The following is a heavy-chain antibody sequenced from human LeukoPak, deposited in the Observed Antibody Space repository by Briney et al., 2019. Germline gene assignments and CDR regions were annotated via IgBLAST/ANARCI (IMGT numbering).Heavy chain of an antibody. CDR2: ILSDGSKE. D-gene: IGHD1-14*01. CDR3: AKDGTGLYYYGMDV. CDR1: GFTFSSYG. Sequence: GGSLRLSCAASGFTFSSYGMHWVRQAPGKGLEWVAVILSDGSKEFYTDSVKGRFTISRDNSKNTLYLQMNSLRAEDTAVYYCAKDGTGLYYYGMDVWGQGTTVTVSS. V-gene: IGHV3-30*02. J-gene: IGHJ6*02.